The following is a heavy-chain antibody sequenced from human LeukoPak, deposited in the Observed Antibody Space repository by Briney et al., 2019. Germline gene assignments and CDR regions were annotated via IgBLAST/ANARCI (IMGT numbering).Heavy chain of an antibody. CDR1: GYTFTGYY. Sequence: ASVKASCKASGYTFTGYYMHWVRQASGQGLEWMGWINPNSGGTNYAQKFQGRVTMTRDTSISTAYMELSRLRSDDTAVYYCARRSGSYYGGDYWGQGTLVTVSS. J-gene: IGHJ4*02. V-gene: IGHV1-2*02. CDR2: INPNSGGT. D-gene: IGHD1-26*01. CDR3: ARRSGSYYGGDY.